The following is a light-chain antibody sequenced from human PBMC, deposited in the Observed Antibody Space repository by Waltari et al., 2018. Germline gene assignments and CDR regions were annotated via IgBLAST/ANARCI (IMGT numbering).Light chain of an antibody. CDR2: DAS. CDR1: QKISSY. Sequence: DIQMTQSPSSLSASVEDRVTITCRASQKISSYLNWYQQKPGTAPRLLIYDASRWQSGVPSRFSGSGSGTDFTLTISSLQPEDFGTYYCQQTYTTPRTFGQGTKVETK. CDR3: QQTYTTPRT. V-gene: IGKV1-39*01. J-gene: IGKJ1*01.